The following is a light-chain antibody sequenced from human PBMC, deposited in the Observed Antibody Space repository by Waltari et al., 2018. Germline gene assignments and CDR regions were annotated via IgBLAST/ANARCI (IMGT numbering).Light chain of an antibody. V-gene: IGLV2-11*01. CDR3: CSYAGSYVV. CDR1: SSDVGDYNY. J-gene: IGLJ2*01. Sequence: QSALTQPRSVSGSPGQSVPISCTGTSSDVGDYNYVSWYQQPPGKAPKLMIYDVTKRPSGVPDRFSGSKSGNTASLTISGLQAEDEAHYYCCSYAGSYVVFGGGTMLTVL. CDR2: DVT.